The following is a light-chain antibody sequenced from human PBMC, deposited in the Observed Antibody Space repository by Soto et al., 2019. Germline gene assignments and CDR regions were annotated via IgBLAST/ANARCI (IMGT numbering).Light chain of an antibody. J-gene: IGKJ5*01. CDR3: QQYYSTRA. CDR2: WAS. CDR1: QSVLYSSNNKNY. Sequence: IVMTQAPDSLAVSLGERATINCKASQSVLYSSNNKNYLAWYQQNPGQPPKLLIYWASTRESGVPDRFSGSGSGTDFTLTISSQQAEDVAVYYCQQYYSTRAFGQGTRLEIK. V-gene: IGKV4-1*01.